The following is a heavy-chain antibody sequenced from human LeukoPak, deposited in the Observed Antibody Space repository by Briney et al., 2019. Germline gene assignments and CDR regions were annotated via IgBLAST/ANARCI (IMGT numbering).Heavy chain of an antibody. CDR1: GYTFTGYY. J-gene: IGHJ4*02. V-gene: IGHV1-2*02. D-gene: IGHD1-26*01. CDR2: INAASGDA. Sequence: ASVKVSCKGSGYTFTGYYMHGVRQAPGQGLEWMGWINAASGDANYAQNFQDRVTMTRDTSTTTAYMEMNSLRSDDTAIYFCARGSGNYWESIVYWGQGTLVTVSS. CDR3: ARGSGNYWESIVY.